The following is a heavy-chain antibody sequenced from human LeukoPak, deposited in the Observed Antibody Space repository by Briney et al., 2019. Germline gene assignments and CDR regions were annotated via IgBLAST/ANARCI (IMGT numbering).Heavy chain of an antibody. V-gene: IGHV3-15*01. CDR3: TTDRGYSSSWY. J-gene: IGHJ4*02. CDR2: IKSKTDGGTT. Sequence: GRSLRLSCTASGFTFGDYAMSWFRQAPGKGLEWVGRIKSKTDGGTTDYAAPVKGRFTISRDDSKNTLYLQMNSLKTEDTAVYYCTTDRGYSSSWYWGQGTLVTVSS. CDR1: GFTFGDYA. D-gene: IGHD6-13*01.